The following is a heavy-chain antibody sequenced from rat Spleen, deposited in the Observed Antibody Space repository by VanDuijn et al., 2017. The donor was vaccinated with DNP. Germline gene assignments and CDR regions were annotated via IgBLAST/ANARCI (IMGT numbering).Heavy chain of an antibody. CDR3: ASLWTLTY. CDR1: GFTFSDYG. Sequence: EVQLVESGGGLVQSGRSLKLSCAASGFTFSDYGMHWIRQAPTQGLEWVASISTGGGSTYYRDSAKGRFTISRDNAKNTLYLQMDSLRSEDTATYYCASLWTLTYWGQGTLVTVSS. V-gene: IGHV5-19*01. CDR2: ISTGGGST. J-gene: IGHJ3*01. D-gene: IGHD1-3*01.